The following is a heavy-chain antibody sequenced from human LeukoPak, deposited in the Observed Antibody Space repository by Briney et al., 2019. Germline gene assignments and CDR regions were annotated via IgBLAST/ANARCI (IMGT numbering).Heavy chain of an antibody. V-gene: IGHV3-15*07. Sequence: GSLRLSCAASGFIFTNAWMNWVRQAPGKGLEWVGRIKSKTDGGTTDYAAPVKGRFTVSRDDSKSKLYLQMNSLRAEDTAVYYCTSFDYWGQGTLVTVSS. CDR1: GFIFTNAW. J-gene: IGHJ4*02. CDR2: IKSKTDGGTT. CDR3: TSFDY.